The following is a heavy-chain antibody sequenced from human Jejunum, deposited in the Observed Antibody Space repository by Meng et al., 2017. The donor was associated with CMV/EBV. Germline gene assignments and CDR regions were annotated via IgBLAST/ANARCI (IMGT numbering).Heavy chain of an antibody. V-gene: IGHV4-30-4*08. D-gene: IGHD2-2*01. CDR1: SISSGDDY. J-gene: IGHJ5*02. CDR2: TYYGGRT. CDR3: ARTEDCHTTRCYTGFDP. Sequence: SISSGDDYWSWIRQPPGKGLEWIGFTYYGGRTYYNPSLKSRVTISIDTSKNQFSLRLSSVTAADTAVYYCARTEDCHTTRCYTGFDPWGQGTLVTVSS.